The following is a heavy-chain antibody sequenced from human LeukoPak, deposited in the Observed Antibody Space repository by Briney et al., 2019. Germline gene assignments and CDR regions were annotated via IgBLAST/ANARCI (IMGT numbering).Heavy chain of an antibody. CDR1: GFTFRTSS. Sequence: GGSLRLSCAASGFTFRTSSLNWVRQAPGKGLEWVASISNSGVYRFFADSLKGRLTISRDNAKNSLFLQMDNLRAEDTAVYYCARISQSGIAVGGIDFWGQGTLVTVSS. J-gene: IGHJ4*02. CDR3: ARISQSGIAVGGIDF. V-gene: IGHV3-21*01. CDR2: ISNSGVYR. D-gene: IGHD6-19*01.